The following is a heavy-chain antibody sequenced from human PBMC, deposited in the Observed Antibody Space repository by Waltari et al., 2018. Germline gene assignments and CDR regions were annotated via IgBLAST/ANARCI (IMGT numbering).Heavy chain of an antibody. CDR3: GGGGLEGAAY. D-gene: IGHD3-16*01. V-gene: IGHV3-74*01. CDR1: GFTFNTFW. Sequence: EVQLMESGGDLVQPGGSLRLSCVVSGFTFNTFWMNWVRQAPGKGLVWVSVKGRFTISRDNAKNTLYLQMNSLRVEDTAVYYCGGGGLEGAAYWGQGTLVNVSS. J-gene: IGHJ4*02.